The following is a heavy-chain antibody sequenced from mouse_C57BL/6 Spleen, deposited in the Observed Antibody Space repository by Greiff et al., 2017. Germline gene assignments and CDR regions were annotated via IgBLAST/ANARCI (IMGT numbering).Heavy chain of an antibody. Sequence: QVQLLQSGAELVRPGASVTLSCKASGYTFTDYEMHWVKQTPVHGLEWIGAIDPETGGTAYNQKFKGKAILTADKTSSTVYMELRSLTSEDSAVYYSTRRDYGSSPYAMDYWGQGTSVTVSS. V-gene: IGHV1-15*01. D-gene: IGHD1-1*01. J-gene: IGHJ4*01. CDR2: IDPETGGT. CDR3: TRRDYGSSPYAMDY. CDR1: GYTFTDYE.